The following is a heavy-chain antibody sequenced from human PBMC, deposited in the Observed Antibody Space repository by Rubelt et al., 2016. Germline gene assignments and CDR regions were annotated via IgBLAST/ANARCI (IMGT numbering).Heavy chain of an antibody. CDR2: IGSFSGQT. V-gene: IGHV1-18*01. D-gene: IGHD2-15*01. CDR3: ARDQAAYDY. CDR1: GYNFRSYG. Sequence: GGEVKQPGASVKVSCKASGYNFRSYGITWVRQAPGQGLEWMGWIGSFSGQTHYNQKFQGRVTMTTDTSTNTAYMELRSLGSDDTAMYYCARDQAAYDYLGQGTQVTVSS. J-gene: IGHJ4*02.